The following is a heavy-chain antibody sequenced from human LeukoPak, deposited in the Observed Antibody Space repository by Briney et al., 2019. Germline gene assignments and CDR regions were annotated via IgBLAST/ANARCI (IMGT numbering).Heavy chain of an antibody. Sequence: PGGSLRLSCVASGFTFSSYSMNWVRQAPGKGLEWVSSIISGTGYIYYADSVRGRFTISRDNAKNSLYLQMNSLRAEDTAVYYCARDRGVARLANYYGMDVWGQGTTVTVSS. D-gene: IGHD3-10*01. CDR1: GFTFSSYS. J-gene: IGHJ6*02. CDR2: IISGTGYI. CDR3: ARDRGVARLANYYGMDV. V-gene: IGHV3-21*01.